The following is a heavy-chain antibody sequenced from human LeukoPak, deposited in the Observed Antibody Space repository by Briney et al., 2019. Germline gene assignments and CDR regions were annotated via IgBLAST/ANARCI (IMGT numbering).Heavy chain of an antibody. CDR1: GGSISSYY. V-gene: IGHV4-59*01. D-gene: IGHD2-15*01. J-gene: IGHJ4*02. Sequence: SETLSLSCTVSGGSISSYYWSWIRQPPGKGLEWIGYIYYSGSTNYNPSLKSRVTISVDTSKNQFSLKLSSVTAADTAVYYCARGYCSGGSCHTFDCWGQGTLVTVSS. CDR2: IYYSGST. CDR3: ARGYCSGGSCHTFDC.